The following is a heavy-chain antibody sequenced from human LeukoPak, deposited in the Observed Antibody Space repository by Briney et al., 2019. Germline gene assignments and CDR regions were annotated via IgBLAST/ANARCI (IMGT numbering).Heavy chain of an antibody. CDR2: IRYDGSNK. V-gene: IGHV3-30*02. CDR3: AKIYSSGYYYDY. CDR1: GFTFSSYG. D-gene: IGHD3-22*01. Sequence: TGGSLRLSCAASGFTFSSYGMHWVRQAPGKGLEWVAFIRYDGSNKYYADSVKGRFTISRDNSKNTLYLQMNSLRAEDTAVYYCAKIYSSGYYYDYWGQGTLVTVSS. J-gene: IGHJ4*02.